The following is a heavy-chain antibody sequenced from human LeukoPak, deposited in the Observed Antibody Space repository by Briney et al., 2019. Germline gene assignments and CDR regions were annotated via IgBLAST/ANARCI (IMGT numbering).Heavy chain of an antibody. D-gene: IGHD3-10*01. CDR2: IRYDGSNR. V-gene: IGHV3-30*02. Sequence: GGSLRLSCAASGFTFSSYGMHWVRQAPGKGLERVAFIRYDGSNRYYADSVKGRFTISRDNSKNTLYLQMNSLRAEDTAVYYCAKAVSMVRGKVADYWGQGTLVTVSS. CDR3: AKAVSMVRGKVADY. CDR1: GFTFSSYG. J-gene: IGHJ4*02.